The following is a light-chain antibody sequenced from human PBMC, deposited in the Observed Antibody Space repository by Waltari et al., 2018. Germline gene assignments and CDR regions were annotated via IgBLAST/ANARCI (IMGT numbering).Light chain of an antibody. CDR1: RTASDF. J-gene: IGKJ1*01. CDR2: AAS. V-gene: IGKV1-39*01. Sequence: DIQLTQSPSSLAASVGDRVTITCRASRTASDFLNWYQQKPGSAPKLLIYAASTLQSAVPSRFKGSGSGTDFTLTINSLQPEDFATYYCQQSYNTPWTFGQGTLVQIK. CDR3: QQSYNTPWT.